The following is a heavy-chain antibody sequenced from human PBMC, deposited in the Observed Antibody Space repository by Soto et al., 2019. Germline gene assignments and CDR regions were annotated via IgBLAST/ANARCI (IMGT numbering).Heavy chain of an antibody. CDR2: NFQSGST. D-gene: IGHD6-19*01. CDR1: GASISSSNC. CDR3: AKIAVSGPFDY. V-gene: IGHV4-4*02. J-gene: IGHJ4*02. Sequence: QVQLQESGPGLVKPAETLSLTCAVSGASISSSNCWNWVRQPPGKGREWIGENFQSGSTNYNPCHKSRDTISIDKPNNQFSLKLSSVTAADTAMYYCAKIAVSGPFDYWGQGILVTVSS.